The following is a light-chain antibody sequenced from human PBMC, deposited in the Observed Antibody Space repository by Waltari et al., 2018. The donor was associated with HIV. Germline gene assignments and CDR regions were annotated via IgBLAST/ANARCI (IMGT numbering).Light chain of an antibody. CDR1: ASTIGSTP. V-gene: IGLV1-44*01. CDR2: SSN. CDR3: ATWDDSGDGPMV. J-gene: IGLJ2*01. Sequence: QSVLTQPPSTSGTPGQRVTISCSGGASTIGSTPVQWHQVFPGTAPKLLIYSSNQVSTGVPDRFSASKSGTSASLTISGLQSEDEAHYYCATWDDSGDGPMVFGRGTKLTVL.